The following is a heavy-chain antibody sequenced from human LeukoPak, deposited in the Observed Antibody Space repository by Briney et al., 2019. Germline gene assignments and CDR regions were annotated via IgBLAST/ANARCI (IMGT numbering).Heavy chain of an antibody. CDR3: ALLAVASDFDY. J-gene: IGHJ4*02. Sequence: GGSLRVSCAASGFMFSSFEMYWVRQAPGKGLEWVSYISSGASTMYYADSVKGRFTISRDNARNSLFLQMNSLRAEDTAVYYCALLAVASDFDYWGQGTLVSVSS. V-gene: IGHV3-48*03. D-gene: IGHD6-19*01. CDR2: ISSGASTM. CDR1: GFMFSSFE.